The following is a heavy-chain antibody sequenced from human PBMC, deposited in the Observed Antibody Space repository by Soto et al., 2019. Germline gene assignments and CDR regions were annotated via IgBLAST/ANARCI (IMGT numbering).Heavy chain of an antibody. Sequence: QVQLQESGPIFLKPSQTLSLTCSVSGGSISSFCDCWSRIRQSPDKGLEWIGHIYNGGTTYNNPSLTSRVTISVDTSKNQFSLQLRSVTAADTAVYFCARGPSGDKVDFWGQGTLVTVSS. CDR3: ARGPSGDKVDF. CDR1: GGSISSFCDC. J-gene: IGHJ4*02. D-gene: IGHD7-27*01. CDR2: IYNGGTT. V-gene: IGHV4-30-4*01.